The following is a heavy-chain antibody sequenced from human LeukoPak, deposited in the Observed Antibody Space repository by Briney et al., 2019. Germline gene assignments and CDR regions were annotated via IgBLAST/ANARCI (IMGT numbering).Heavy chain of an antibody. D-gene: IGHD5-18*01. Sequence: SETLSLTCTVSGDSIDSYYWNWIRQPPGKGLEWIAYIYYSGTTKYNPSLKSRVTISVDTSKNQFSLKLSSVTAADTAVYYCARNSYGYDSAPDYWGQGTLVTVSS. J-gene: IGHJ4*02. CDR3: ARNSYGYDSAPDY. V-gene: IGHV4-59*08. CDR2: IYYSGTT. CDR1: GDSIDSYY.